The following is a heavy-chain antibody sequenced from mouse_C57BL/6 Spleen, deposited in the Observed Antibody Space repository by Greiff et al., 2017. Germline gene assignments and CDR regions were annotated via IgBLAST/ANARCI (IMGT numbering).Heavy chain of an antibody. CDR3: ARHESSNYDYYAMDY. V-gene: IGHV1-62-2*01. J-gene: IGHJ4*01. D-gene: IGHD2-5*01. CDR2: FYPGSGSI. CDR1: GYTFTEYS. Sequence: QVQLQQSGAELVKPGASVKLSCKASGYTFTEYSIHWVKQRPGQGLEWIGWFYPGSGSIKYNEKFKDKATLTADKSSSTVYMALSRLTSKDSAVYFCARHESSNYDYYAMDYWGQGTSVTVSS.